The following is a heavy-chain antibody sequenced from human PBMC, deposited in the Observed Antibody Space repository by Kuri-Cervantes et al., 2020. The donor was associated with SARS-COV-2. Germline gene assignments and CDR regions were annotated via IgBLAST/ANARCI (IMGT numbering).Heavy chain of an antibody. D-gene: IGHD3-3*01. V-gene: IGHV1-18*01. CDR3: AREGGGDPLVLGFGVVIHDAFDI. CDR1: GYSFTTYG. J-gene: IGHJ3*02. Sequence: ASVKVSCKASGYSFTTYGISWVRQAPGRGLEWMGWISTYNGNTNYAQILQGRVTMTTDTSTSTAYMELRSLRSFDTAVYYCAREGGGDPLVLGFGVVIHDAFDIWGQGTMVTVSS. CDR2: ISTYNGNT.